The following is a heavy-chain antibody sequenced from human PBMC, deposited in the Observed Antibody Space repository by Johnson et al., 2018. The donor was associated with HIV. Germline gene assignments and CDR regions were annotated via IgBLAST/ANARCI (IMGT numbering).Heavy chain of an antibody. CDR3: AKDMGATIDRDAFDI. Sequence: QVQLVESGGGVVQPGRSLRLSCAASGFSFSDSAMHWVRQAPGKGLEWVAVISFDGSTIYYANSVEGRFTISRDNSRDTLSLQMNSLRVEDTALYYCAKDMGATIDRDAFDIWGQGTMVTVSS. J-gene: IGHJ3*02. V-gene: IGHV3-30-3*01. CDR2: ISFDGSTI. CDR1: GFSFSDSA. D-gene: IGHD1-26*01.